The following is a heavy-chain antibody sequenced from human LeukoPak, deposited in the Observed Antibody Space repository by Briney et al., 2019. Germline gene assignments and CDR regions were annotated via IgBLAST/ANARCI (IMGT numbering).Heavy chain of an antibody. V-gene: IGHV3-48*03. CDR1: GFTFSTYE. CDR2: ISSSGSTI. D-gene: IGHD2-2*01. CDR3: AKKEGSIVVVPAAIAFDY. J-gene: IGHJ4*02. Sequence: GSLRLSCAASGFTFSTYEMNWVRQAPGKGLEWVSYISSSGSTIYYADSVKGRFTISRDNAKNTLYLQMNSLRAEDTAVYYCAKKEGSIVVVPAAIAFDYWGQGTLVTVSS.